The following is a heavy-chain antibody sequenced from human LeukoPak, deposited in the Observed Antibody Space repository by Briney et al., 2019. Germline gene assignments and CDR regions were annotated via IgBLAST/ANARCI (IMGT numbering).Heavy chain of an antibody. J-gene: IGHJ4*02. CDR3: TTTRYFDWLSNPLDY. V-gene: IGHV3-15*01. D-gene: IGHD3-9*01. CDR1: GFTFSNAW. Sequence: GGSLRLSCAASGFTFSNAWMSWVRQAPGKGLEWVGRIKSKTDGGTTDYAAPVKGRFTISRDDSKNTLYLQMNSLKTEDTAVYYCTTTRYFDWLSNPLDYWGQGTLVTVSS. CDR2: IKSKTDGGTT.